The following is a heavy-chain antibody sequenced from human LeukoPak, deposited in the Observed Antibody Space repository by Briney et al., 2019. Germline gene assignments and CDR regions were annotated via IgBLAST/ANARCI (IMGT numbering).Heavy chain of an antibody. CDR2: ISSTSTYI. CDR3: ARDQGGASDSKPQYYRFGLDV. CDR1: GLTFSSYS. D-gene: IGHD1-26*01. V-gene: IGHV3-21*01. J-gene: IGHJ6*02. Sequence: GGSLRLPCAVSGLTFSSYSMSWVRQAPGKGLEWLSSISSTSTYIHYADSVKGRFTISRANAKNSLYLQMNSLRSDDTAVYYCARDQGGASDSKPQYYRFGLDVWGQGTTVTVS.